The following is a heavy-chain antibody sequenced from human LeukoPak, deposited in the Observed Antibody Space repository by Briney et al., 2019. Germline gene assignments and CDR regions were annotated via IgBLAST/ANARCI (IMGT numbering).Heavy chain of an antibody. J-gene: IGHJ4*02. Sequence: GGSLRLSCAASGFTFSSYWMHWVRQAPGKGLVWVSRINSDGSSTSYADSVKGRFTISRDNAKNTLYLQMNSLRAEDTAVYYCASSPGRITMIVVEYYFDYWGQGTLVTVSS. CDR2: INSDGSST. V-gene: IGHV3-74*01. CDR3: ASSPGRITMIVVEYYFDY. D-gene: IGHD3-22*01. CDR1: GFTFSSYW.